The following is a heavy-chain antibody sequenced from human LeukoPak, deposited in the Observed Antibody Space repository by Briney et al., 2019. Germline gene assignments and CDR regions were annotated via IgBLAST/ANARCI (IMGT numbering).Heavy chain of an antibody. Sequence: GGSLRLSCAASGFTFSSYSMNWVRQAPGKGLEWVSYISSSSSTIYYADSVKGRFTISRDNAKNSLYLQMNSLRAEDTAVYYCARERDLVVVAAYFDYWGQGTLVTVSS. CDR2: ISSSSSTI. D-gene: IGHD2-15*01. J-gene: IGHJ4*02. V-gene: IGHV3-48*04. CDR3: ARERDLVVVAAYFDY. CDR1: GFTFSSYS.